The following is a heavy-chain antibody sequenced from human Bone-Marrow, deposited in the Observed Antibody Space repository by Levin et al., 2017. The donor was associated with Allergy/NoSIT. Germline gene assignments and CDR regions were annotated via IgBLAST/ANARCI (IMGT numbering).Heavy chain of an antibody. J-gene: IGHJ4*02. Sequence: GESLKISCAASGFSFSNAWMSWVRQAPGKGLEWVGRIKSKNNGETIDYAAPVKDRFIISRHDSENTLYLQMNSLKTEDTAVYYCSTDQIYISGGHYYFDNWGQGTLVTVSS. V-gene: IGHV3-15*01. D-gene: IGHD6-19*01. CDR1: GFSFSNAW. CDR3: STDQIYISGGHYYFDN. CDR2: IKSKNNGETI.